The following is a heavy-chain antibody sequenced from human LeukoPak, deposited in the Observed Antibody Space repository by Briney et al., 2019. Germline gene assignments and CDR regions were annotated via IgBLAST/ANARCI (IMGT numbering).Heavy chain of an antibody. Sequence: SETLSLTCAVYGGSFSGYYWSWIRQPPGKGLEGIGEINHSGSTNYNPSLKSRVTISVDTSKNQFSLKLSSVTAAATAVYYCARGVVGATAFAYWGQGTVVTASS. CDR1: GGSFSGYY. CDR3: ARGVVGATAFAY. V-gene: IGHV4-34*01. CDR2: INHSGST. D-gene: IGHD1-26*01. J-gene: IGHJ4*01.